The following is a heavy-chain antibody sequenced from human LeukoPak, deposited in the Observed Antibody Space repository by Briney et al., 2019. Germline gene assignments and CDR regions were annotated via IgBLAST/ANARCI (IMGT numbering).Heavy chain of an antibody. CDR1: GGSISSYY. J-gene: IGHJ5*02. D-gene: IGHD3-10*01. Sequence: SETLSLTCTVSGGSISSYYWSWIRQPPGKGLERIGNIYSSGSTNYNPSLKSRVTISVDTSKNQFSLKLSSVTAADTAVYYCARDFGGFDPWGQGTLVTVSS. CDR2: IYSSGST. CDR3: ARDFGGFDP. V-gene: IGHV4-59*01.